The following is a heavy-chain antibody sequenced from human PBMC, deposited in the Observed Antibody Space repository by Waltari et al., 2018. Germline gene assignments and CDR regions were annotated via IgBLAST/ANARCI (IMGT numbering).Heavy chain of an antibody. J-gene: IGHJ4*02. D-gene: IGHD5-12*01. Sequence: EVQLLESGGGLVQPGGSLRRSCAASEFPLSTYAMSWVRQAPGKGLAWVSAITNSGDSTYYADSVKGRFTISRDNSKNTLYLQMNSLRAEDTAIYYCAEDHGWLHYYWGQGTLVTVSS. CDR1: EFPLSTYA. CDR2: ITNSGDST. CDR3: AEDHGWLHYY. V-gene: IGHV3-23*01.